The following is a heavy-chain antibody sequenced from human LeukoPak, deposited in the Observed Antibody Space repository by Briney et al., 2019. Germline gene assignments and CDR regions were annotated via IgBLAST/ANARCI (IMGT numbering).Heavy chain of an antibody. D-gene: IGHD2-2*01. V-gene: IGHV3-7*01. CDR3: ARVLYGSRVNVIDS. CDR1: GFTFSKYW. Sequence: GGSLRLSCAAPGFTFSKYWMNWVRQAPGKGLEWVPNMNEYGTEKYYVDSVRGRFTISRDNAENSLFLHMNSLRVEDTAVYRCARVLYGSRVNVIDSWGPGILVTVSS. J-gene: IGHJ4*02. CDR2: MNEYGTEK.